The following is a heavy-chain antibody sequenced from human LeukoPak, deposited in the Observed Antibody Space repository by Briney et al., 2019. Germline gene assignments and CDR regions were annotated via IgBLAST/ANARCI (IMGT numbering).Heavy chain of an antibody. CDR3: ARGSYGGNSGY. D-gene: IGHD4-23*01. J-gene: IGHJ4*02. V-gene: IGHV4-59*01. CDR2: IYYSGST. Sequence: SETLSLTCTVSGGSISSYYWSWIRQPPGKGLEWIGDIYYSGSTNYNPSLKSRVTISVDTSKNQFSLKLSSVTAADTAVYYCARGSYGGNSGYWGQGTLVTVSS. CDR1: GGSISSYY.